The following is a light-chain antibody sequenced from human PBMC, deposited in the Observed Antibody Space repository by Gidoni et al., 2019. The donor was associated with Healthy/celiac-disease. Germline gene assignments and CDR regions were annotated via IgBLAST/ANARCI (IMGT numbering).Light chain of an antibody. CDR1: QSISSW. V-gene: IGKV1-5*03. Sequence: DIQTTQSPSTLSASVGDRVTITCRASQSISSWLAWYQQKPGKAPKLLICKASSLESGVPSRFSGSGSGTEFTLTISSLQPDDFATYYCQQYNSPWTFGQGTKVEIK. CDR2: KAS. CDR3: QQYNSPWT. J-gene: IGKJ1*01.